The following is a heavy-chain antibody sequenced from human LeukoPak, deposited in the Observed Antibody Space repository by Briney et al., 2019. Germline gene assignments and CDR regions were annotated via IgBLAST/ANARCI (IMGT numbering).Heavy chain of an antibody. CDR1: GYTFTGYD. D-gene: IGHD2-15*01. J-gene: IGHJ4*02. CDR2: VNPNSGHT. Sequence: ASVKVSCKASGYTFTGYDINWVQQATGQGLEWMGWVNPNSGHTGYAQKFQGRVTMTRNTSITTAYMELSSLTSEDTAVYYCARGAPGSYCSGGSCPYFDYWGQGTLVSVSS. V-gene: IGHV1-8*01. CDR3: ARGAPGSYCSGGSCPYFDY.